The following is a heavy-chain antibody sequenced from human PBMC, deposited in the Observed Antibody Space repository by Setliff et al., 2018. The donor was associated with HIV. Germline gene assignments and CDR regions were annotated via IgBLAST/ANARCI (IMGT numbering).Heavy chain of an antibody. CDR2: ISSSGSYI. V-gene: IGHV3-21*01. D-gene: IGHD6-6*01. CDR3: ARDSSSSGVGY. J-gene: IGHJ4*02. CDR1: GFTFSTFG. Sequence: GGSLRLSCVASGFTFSTFGMNWVRQAPGKGLEWVSSISSSGSYIYDADSLKGRFTISRDNAKNSLYLQMNSLRAEDTAVYYCARDSSSSGVGYWGQGTLVTVSS.